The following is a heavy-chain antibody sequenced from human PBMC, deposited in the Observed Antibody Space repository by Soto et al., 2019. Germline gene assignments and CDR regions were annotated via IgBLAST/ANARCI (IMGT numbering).Heavy chain of an antibody. J-gene: IGHJ5*02. Sequence: WWSLRLSCAASVFTCRSFTMNWVRQAPGKGLEWVSTISSKSAYIYYTDALRGRFTISRDNAKNSLHQQMNSLRAEDTAVYYCTRDASRDSSARGWFDPWGPGTLVTVSS. CDR3: TRDASRDSSARGWFDP. V-gene: IGHV3-21*01. D-gene: IGHD6-13*01. CDR2: ISSKSAYI. CDR1: VFTCRSFT.